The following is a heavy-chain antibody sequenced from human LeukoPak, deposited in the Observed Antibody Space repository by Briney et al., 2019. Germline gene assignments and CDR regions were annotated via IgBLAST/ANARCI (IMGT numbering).Heavy chain of an antibody. CDR1: GFTVSRNY. J-gene: IGHJ2*01. Sequence: GGSLRLSCAASGFTVSRNYMSWVRQAPGKGLEWVSVIYSGGNTYYADSVKGRFTIARDNSKNTLYLQMNNLRAEDTAVYYCARDYSSGHPEGYFDLWGRGTLVTVSS. D-gene: IGHD6-19*01. CDR2: IYSGGNT. CDR3: ARDYSSGHPEGYFDL. V-gene: IGHV3-66*01.